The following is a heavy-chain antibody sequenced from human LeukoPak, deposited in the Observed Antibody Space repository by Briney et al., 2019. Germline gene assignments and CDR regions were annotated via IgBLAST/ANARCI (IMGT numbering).Heavy chain of an antibody. V-gene: IGHV1-69*05. J-gene: IGHJ6*03. CDR3: ARGATTTVTRSSYYYYYYMDV. D-gene: IGHD4-17*01. CDR1: GGTFSSYA. CDR2: IIPIFGTA. Sequence: SVKVSCKASGGTFSSYAISWVRQAPGQGLESMGGIIPIFGTANYEQKFQGRVTITTDESTSTAYMQLSSLRSEDTAVYYCARGATTTVTRSSYYYYYYMDVWGKGTTVTVSS.